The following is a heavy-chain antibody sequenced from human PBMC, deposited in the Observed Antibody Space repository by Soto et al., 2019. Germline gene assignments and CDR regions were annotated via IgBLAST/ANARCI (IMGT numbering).Heavy chain of an antibody. CDR3: SGCSGGACHQNYGMDV. CDR1: EFTLAVVT. D-gene: IGHD2-15*01. Sequence: EVHLVESGGGLVKPGGSLRLSCAVSEFTLAVVTLNWVGQAQGKGLEWVSSISPSTSHIYYADSVKGRFTISRDNAKNSLFLQMNSLRAEDTAVYYCSGCSGGACHQNYGMDVWGQGTTVTVSS. CDR2: ISPSTSHI. J-gene: IGHJ6*02. V-gene: IGHV3-21*01.